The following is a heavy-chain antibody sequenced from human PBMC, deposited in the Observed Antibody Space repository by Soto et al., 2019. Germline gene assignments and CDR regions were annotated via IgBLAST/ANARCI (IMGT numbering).Heavy chain of an antibody. J-gene: IGHJ4*02. CDR2: IRDRAYSYAT. CDR3: TRLISAAQDY. D-gene: IGHD3-16*02. CDR1: GFVFKDSS. Sequence: EVLLVESGGGLVQPGGSLKLSCAASGFVFKDSSIHWVRQASGKGLEWVGRIRDRAYSYATAYAASVTGRFTISRDDSTNTAYLQMNSLETEHTAIYYCTRLISAAQDYWGQGTQVTVSS. V-gene: IGHV3-73*01.